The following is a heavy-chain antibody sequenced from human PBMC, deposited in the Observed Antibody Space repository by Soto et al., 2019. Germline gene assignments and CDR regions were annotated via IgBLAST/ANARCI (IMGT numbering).Heavy chain of an antibody. CDR2: VYDSVNCDSGRT. V-gene: IGHV4-61*01. Sequence: PSETLSLTCTVSGDSVRSRNYYWSWIRQAPGTGLEWIGYVYDSVNCDSGRTNYNPSLKSRVTISLDTSKNQFSLNLTSVTAAGTAVYYCARESDFWDDAYMRTFDIWGQGTKVTVSS. J-gene: IGHJ3*02. CDR3: ARESDFWDDAYMRTFDI. D-gene: IGHD3-3*01. CDR1: GDSVRSRNYY.